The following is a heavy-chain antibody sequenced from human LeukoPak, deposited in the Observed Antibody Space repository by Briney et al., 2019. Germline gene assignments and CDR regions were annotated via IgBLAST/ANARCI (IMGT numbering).Heavy chain of an antibody. CDR1: GFTFSSYW. V-gene: IGHV3-7*01. CDR3: ATWLDTCSSTSCYTSGDY. Sequence: GGSLRLSCAASGFTFSSYWMSWVRQAPGKGLEWVANIKQDGSEKYYVDSVKGRFTISRDNAKNSLYLLMNSLRAEDTAVFYCATWLDTCSSTSCYTSGDYWGQGTLVTVSS. D-gene: IGHD2-2*02. CDR2: IKQDGSEK. J-gene: IGHJ4*02.